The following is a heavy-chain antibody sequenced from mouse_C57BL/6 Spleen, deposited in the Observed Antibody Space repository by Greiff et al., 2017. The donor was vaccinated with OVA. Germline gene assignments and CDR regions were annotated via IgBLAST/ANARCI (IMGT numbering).Heavy chain of an antibody. CDR1: GYTFTDYY. V-gene: IGHV1-26*01. CDR3: ARRGGYDYDDY. D-gene: IGHD2-4*01. CDR2: INPNNGGT. J-gene: IGHJ2*01. Sequence: VQLQQSGPELVKPGASVKISCKASGYTFTDYYMNWVKQSHGKSLEWIGDINPNNGGTSYNQKFKGKATLTVDKSSSTAYMELRSLTSEDSAVYYCARRGGYDYDDYWGQGTTLTVSS.